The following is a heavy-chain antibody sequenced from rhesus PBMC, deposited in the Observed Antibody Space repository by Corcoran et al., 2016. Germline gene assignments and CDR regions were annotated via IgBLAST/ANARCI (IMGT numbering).Heavy chain of an antibody. CDR2: IIPLVGIT. Sequence: QVQLVQSGAEVKKPGASVKVSCKASGFTFGSYAINWVRQAPGQGLEWMGVIIPLVGITNSAEKFQGRVTITADTSTSTAYVELSSLRSEDTAVYYCARGLVKSAFDFWGQGLRVTVSS. J-gene: IGHJ3*01. CDR3: ARGLVKSAFDF. CDR1: GFTFGSYA. D-gene: IGHD3-3*01. V-gene: IGHV1-198*02.